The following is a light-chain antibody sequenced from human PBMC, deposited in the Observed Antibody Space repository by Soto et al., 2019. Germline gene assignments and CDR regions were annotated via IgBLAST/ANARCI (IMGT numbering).Light chain of an antibody. V-gene: IGLV2-23*01. CDR1: SSDVGSYNL. J-gene: IGLJ3*02. CDR2: ESS. CDR3: CSYVGSSTLV. Sequence: QSALTQPASVSGSPGQSITISCTGTSSDVGSYNLVSWYRQHPGKAPKLMIYESSKRPSGLSNRFSGSKSGNTASLTISGLQAEDEADYYCCSYVGSSTLVFGGGNKLTVL.